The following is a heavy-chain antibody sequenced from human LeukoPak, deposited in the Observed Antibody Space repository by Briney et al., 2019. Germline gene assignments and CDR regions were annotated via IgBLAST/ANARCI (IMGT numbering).Heavy chain of an antibody. CDR2: VSWNRDYV. Sequence: PGGSLRLSCGGSAFIFQDYSVHWVRQIPGAGLEWVAGVSWNRDYVGYADSVKGRFTISRDNDRNHVSLQMNNVRGDDRGFYYCADTSGWYDSYFDYWGQGVLVTVSS. CDR3: ADTSGWYDSYFDY. V-gene: IGHV3-9*01. J-gene: IGHJ4*02. CDR1: AFIFQDYS. D-gene: IGHD6-13*01.